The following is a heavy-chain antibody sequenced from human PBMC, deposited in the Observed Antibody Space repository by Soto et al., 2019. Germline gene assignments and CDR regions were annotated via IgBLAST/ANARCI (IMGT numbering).Heavy chain of an antibody. J-gene: IGHJ4*02. CDR1: GGTFSSYA. V-gene: IGHV1-69*05. CDR3: ARDLGGWPDY. CDR2: IIPIFGTA. D-gene: IGHD2-15*01. Sequence: SVKVSCKASGGTFSSYAISWVRQAPGQGLEWVGGIIPIFGTAKYSQKFQGRVTITRDTSASTAYMELSSLRSEDTAVYYCARDLGGWPDYWGQGTLVTVSS.